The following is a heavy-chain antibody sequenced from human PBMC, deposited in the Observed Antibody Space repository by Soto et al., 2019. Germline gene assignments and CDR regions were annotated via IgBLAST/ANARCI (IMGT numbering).Heavy chain of an antibody. CDR2: IWHDGNDK. J-gene: IGHJ6*02. Sequence: GGSLRLSCAASGFTFSNYGMHWVRQAPGKGLEWVAIIWHDGNDKYYADSVRGRFIISRDNSKNRLYLQMNSLRAEDTAVYYCASDLVGASDSYGLDVWGQGTPVTVSS. D-gene: IGHD1-26*01. V-gene: IGHV3-33*01. CDR1: GFTFSNYG. CDR3: ASDLVGASDSYGLDV.